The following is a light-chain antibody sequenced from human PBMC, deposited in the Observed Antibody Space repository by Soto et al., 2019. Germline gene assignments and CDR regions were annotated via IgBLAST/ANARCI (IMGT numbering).Light chain of an antibody. V-gene: IGLV8-61*01. Sequence: QTVVTQETSFSVSPGATVTLTCGLSSGSVSTNNYPSWYQQTPGQAPLTLIYSTYTRSSGVPDRFSDSILGNKAALTITGAQADDESDYYCVLYMGSGIWVFGGGTKVTVL. CDR2: STY. J-gene: IGLJ3*02. CDR1: SGSVSTNNY. CDR3: VLYMGSGIWV.